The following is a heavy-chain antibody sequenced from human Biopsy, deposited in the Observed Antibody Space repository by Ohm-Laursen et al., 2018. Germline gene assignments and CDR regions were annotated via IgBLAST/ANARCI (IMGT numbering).Heavy chain of an antibody. CDR3: AREFTYNYGAKGALDI. Sequence: SETLSLTYTVSGGSISSDYWSWIRQSPGKGLEWIGYISNRGSTNYNPSLRGRVTISVDTSKNQFSLKLSSVTAADTAIYYCAREFTYNYGAKGALDIWGQGTKVTVSS. V-gene: IGHV4-59*12. D-gene: IGHD4/OR15-4a*01. J-gene: IGHJ3*02. CDR2: ISNRGST. CDR1: GGSISSDY.